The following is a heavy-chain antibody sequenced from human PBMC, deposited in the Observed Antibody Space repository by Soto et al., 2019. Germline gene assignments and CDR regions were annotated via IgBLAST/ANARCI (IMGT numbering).Heavy chain of an antibody. CDR1: GYTFTTYG. Sequence: QAELEQSGAEVKKPGASVKVSCKASGYTFTTYGITWGRQAPGLGLEWLGRISVYNGNTDYAQKFQGRVTMTTDTSTNTAYMELRSLGSDDTAMYYCASGNTVTGYNYEGLDVWGQGTTVTVSS. V-gene: IGHV1-18*01. D-gene: IGHD4-17*01. CDR2: ISVYNGNT. J-gene: IGHJ6*02. CDR3: ASGNTVTGYNYEGLDV.